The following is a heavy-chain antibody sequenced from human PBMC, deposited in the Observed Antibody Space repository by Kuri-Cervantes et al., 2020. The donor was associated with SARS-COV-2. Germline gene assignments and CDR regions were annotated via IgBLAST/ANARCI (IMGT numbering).Heavy chain of an antibody. V-gene: IGHV3-48*01. D-gene: IGHD2-2*01. J-gene: IGHJ6*03. CDR2: ISSSSSTI. Sequence: GESLKISCAASGFTFSSYAMHWVRQAPGKGLEWVSYISSSSSTIYYADSEKGRFTISRDNAKNSLYLQMNSLRAEDTAVYYCARDYCSSTSCYGYYYMDVWGKGTTVTVSS. CDR1: GFTFSSYA. CDR3: ARDYCSSTSCYGYYYMDV.